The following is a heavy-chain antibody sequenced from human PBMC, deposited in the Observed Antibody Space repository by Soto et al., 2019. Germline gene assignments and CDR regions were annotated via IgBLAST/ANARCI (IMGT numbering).Heavy chain of an antibody. J-gene: IGHJ6*02. CDR3: ARHDIVVVPAAIHYYYYGMDG. CDR2: IIPIFGTA. D-gene: IGHD2-2*01. Sequence: GPPVEGSCAASGGTFSSYAISWVRRAPGPVLEWMGGIIPIFGTANYAQKFQGRVTITADKSTSTAYMELSSLRSEDTAVYYCARHDIVVVPAAIHYYYYGMDGWGQGTTVTVS. V-gene: IGHV1-69*06. CDR1: GGTFSSYA.